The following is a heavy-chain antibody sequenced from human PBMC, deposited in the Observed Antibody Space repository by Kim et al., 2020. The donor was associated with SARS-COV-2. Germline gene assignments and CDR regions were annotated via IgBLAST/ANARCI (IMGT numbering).Heavy chain of an antibody. Sequence: GGSLRLSCAASGFTFSSYAMHWVRQAPGKGLEWVAVISYDGSNKYYADSVKGRFTISRDNSKNTLYLQMNSLRAEDTAVYYCARDLGPNWSSFPFDYWGQGTLVTVSS. J-gene: IGHJ4*02. CDR2: ISYDGSNK. V-gene: IGHV3-30*04. CDR1: GFTFSSYA. D-gene: IGHD1-1*01. CDR3: ARDLGPNWSSFPFDY.